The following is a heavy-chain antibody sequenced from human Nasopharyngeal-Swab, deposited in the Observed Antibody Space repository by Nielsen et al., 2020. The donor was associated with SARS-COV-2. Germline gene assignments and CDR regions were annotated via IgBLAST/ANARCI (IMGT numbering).Heavy chain of an antibody. J-gene: IGHJ3*02. D-gene: IGHD1-26*01. CDR1: GFTFSNYW. Sequence: GGSLRLSCAASGFTFSNYWMHWVRQAPGKGLVWVSRINNDGSSTTDADSVKGRFTISRDNAKNTVYLQMNSLRAEDTALYYCAKVKSGTSYDAFDIWGQGTMVTVSS. V-gene: IGHV3-74*03. CDR3: AKVKSGTSYDAFDI. CDR2: INNDGSST.